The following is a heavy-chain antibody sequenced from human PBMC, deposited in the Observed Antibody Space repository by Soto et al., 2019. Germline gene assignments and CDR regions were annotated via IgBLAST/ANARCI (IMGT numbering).Heavy chain of an antibody. V-gene: IGHV4-59*01. CDR3: ARGPPKKVGFFISTSCYPYYYYYLDV. CDR1: GGSISSYY. D-gene: IGHD2-2*01. CDR2: IYYSGST. Sequence: SETLSLTCTVSGGSISSYYWSWIRQPPGKGLEWIGYIYYSGSTNYNPSLKSRVTISVDTSKNQFSLKLSSVTAAATALYYCARGPPKKVGFFISTSCYPYYYYYLDVWGKGTTVPVSS. J-gene: IGHJ6*03.